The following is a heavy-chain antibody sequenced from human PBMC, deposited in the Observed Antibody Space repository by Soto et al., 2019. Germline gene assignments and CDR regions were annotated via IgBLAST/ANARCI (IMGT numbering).Heavy chain of an antibody. J-gene: IGHJ4*02. Sequence: ASVKVSCKASGYTFTSYYMHWVRQAPGQGLEWMGIINPSGGSTSYAQKFQGRVTITADESLTTAYMEVSGLRSEDTAVYYCARGPDYAGYFDYWGQGTLVTVSS. CDR2: INPSGGST. V-gene: IGHV1-46*01. D-gene: IGHD4-17*01. CDR1: GYTFTSYY. CDR3: ARGPDYAGYFDY.